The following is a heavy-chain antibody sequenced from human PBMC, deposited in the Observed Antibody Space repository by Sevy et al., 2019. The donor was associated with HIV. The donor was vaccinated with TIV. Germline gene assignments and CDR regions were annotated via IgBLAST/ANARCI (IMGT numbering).Heavy chain of an antibody. D-gene: IGHD3-22*01. CDR3: AREPYFFDKSGYYWDY. Sequence: SETLSLTCAVSGVSVSSDTYYWSWIRQPPGKGLEWIGYVYHTGSTNYSPSFKGLVTIWVDTSKNQFSLKLFSVAAADTAVYYCAREPYFFDKSGYYWDYWGQGALVTVSS. CDR2: VYHTGST. CDR1: GVSVSSDTYY. J-gene: IGHJ4*02. V-gene: IGHV4-61*01.